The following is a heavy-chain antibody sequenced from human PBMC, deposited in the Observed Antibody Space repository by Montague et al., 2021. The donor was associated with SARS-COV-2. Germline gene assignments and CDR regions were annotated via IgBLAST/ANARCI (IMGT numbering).Heavy chain of an antibody. Sequence: SLRLSCASSGFTFITYSMHWVRQAPGKGLEWVAVISYDGGNKYYADSVKGRFTISRDNSKITLYLQMNSLIAEDPAVYYFARGPSYYYMDVWGKGTTVTVSS. CDR3: ARGPSYYYMDV. V-gene: IGHV3-30*04. CDR2: ISYDGGNK. J-gene: IGHJ6*03. CDR1: GFTFITYS.